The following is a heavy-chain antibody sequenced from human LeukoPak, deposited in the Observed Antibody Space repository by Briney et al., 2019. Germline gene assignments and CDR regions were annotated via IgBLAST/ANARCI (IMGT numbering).Heavy chain of an antibody. Sequence: GSSVKVSCKASGGTFSSYAISWVRQAPGQGLEWMGRIIPILGIANYTQKFQGRVTITADKSTSTAYMELSSLRSEDTAVYYCARGWGSGLDYWGQGTLVTVSS. J-gene: IGHJ4*02. CDR3: ARGWGSGLDY. D-gene: IGHD7-27*01. V-gene: IGHV1-69*04. CDR1: GGTFSSYA. CDR2: IIPILGIA.